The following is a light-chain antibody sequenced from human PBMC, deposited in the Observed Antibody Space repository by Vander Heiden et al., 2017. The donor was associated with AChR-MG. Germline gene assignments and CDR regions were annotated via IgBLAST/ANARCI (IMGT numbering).Light chain of an antibody. CDR2: GAS. Sequence: EIVLTPSPGTLSLSPGARATLSSRASQSVSSSYLAWYQQKPGQAPRLLIYGASSRATGIPDRFSGSGSGTDFTLTISRLEPEDFAVYYCQQYGSSPYTFGQGTKLEIK. CDR1: QSVSSSY. J-gene: IGKJ2*01. CDR3: QQYGSSPYT. V-gene: IGKV3-20*01.